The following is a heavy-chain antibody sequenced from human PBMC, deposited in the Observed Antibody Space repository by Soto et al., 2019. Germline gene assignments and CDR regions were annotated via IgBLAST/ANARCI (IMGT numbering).Heavy chain of an antibody. CDR1: GGTFSSYA. V-gene: IGHV1-8*02. CDR3: ARGSSGWYNWFDP. Sequence: GASVKVSCKASGGTFSSYAISWVRQAPGQGLEWMGGIIPIFGNTGYAQKFQGRVTMTRNTSISTAYMELSSLRSEDTAVYYCARGSSGWYNWFDPWGREPWSPSPQ. J-gene: IGHJ5*02. CDR2: IIPIFGNT. D-gene: IGHD6-19*01.